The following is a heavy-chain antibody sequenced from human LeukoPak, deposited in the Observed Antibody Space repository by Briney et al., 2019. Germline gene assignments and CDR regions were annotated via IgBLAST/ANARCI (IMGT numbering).Heavy chain of an antibody. V-gene: IGHV3-11*01. J-gene: IGHJ3*02. CDR3: ARGAGYDILTGYLGAFDI. Sequence: DSVKGRVTISRDNAKNSLYLQMTSLRAEDTAVYYCARGAGYDILTGYLGAFDIWGQGTMVTVSS. D-gene: IGHD3-9*01.